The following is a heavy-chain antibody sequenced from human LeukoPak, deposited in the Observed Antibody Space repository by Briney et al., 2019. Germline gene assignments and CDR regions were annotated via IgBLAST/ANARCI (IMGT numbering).Heavy chain of an antibody. V-gene: IGHV3-30*02. J-gene: IGHJ4*02. CDR3: AKPYSSGWTTLYYFDY. CDR2: IRYDGSNK. Sequence: PGGSLRLSCAASGFTFGSYGMHWVRQAPGKGLEWVAFIRYDGSNKYYADSVKGRFTISRDNSKNTLYLQMNSLRAEDTAVYYCAKPYSSGWTTLYYFDYWGQGTLVTVSS. D-gene: IGHD6-19*01. CDR1: GFTFGSYG.